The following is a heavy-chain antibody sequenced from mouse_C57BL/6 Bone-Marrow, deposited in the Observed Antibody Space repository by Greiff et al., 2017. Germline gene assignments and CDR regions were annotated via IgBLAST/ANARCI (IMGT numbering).Heavy chain of an antibody. CDR1: GYTFTSYW. CDR2: IYPSDSET. D-gene: IGHD4-1*01. J-gene: IGHJ2*01. CDR3: ARYWDGGDY. V-gene: IGHV1-61*01. Sequence: QVQLQQPGAELVRPGSSVKLSCKASGYTFTSYWMDWVKQRPGQGLEWIGNIYPSDSETHYNQKFKDKATLTVDKSSSTAYMQLSSRTSEDSAVYYCARYWDGGDYWGQGTTLTVSS.